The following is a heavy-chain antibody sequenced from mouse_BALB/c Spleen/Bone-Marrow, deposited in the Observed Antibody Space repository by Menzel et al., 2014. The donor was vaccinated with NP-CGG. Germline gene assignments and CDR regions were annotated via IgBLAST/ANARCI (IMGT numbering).Heavy chain of an antibody. CDR2: INPGSGGT. V-gene: IGHV1-54*01. CDR1: GHAFTNYL. Sequence: VQLQQSGAELVRPGTSVKVSCKASGHAFTNYLLEWVKQRPGQGLERIGVINPGSGGTKYNEKFKGKATLTVDKSSSTAYMQLSSLTSDDSAVYFCARRNRDYYAMDYWGQGTSVTVSS. J-gene: IGHJ4*01. CDR3: ARRNRDYYAMDY.